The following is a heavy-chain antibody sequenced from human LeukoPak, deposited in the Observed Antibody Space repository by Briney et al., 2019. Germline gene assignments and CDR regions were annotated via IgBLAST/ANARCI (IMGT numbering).Heavy chain of an antibody. J-gene: IGHJ4*02. CDR3: ARDVGYCSGTSCYAYLKTLNYFDY. CDR2: INPNSGGT. CDR1: GYTFTDYY. D-gene: IGHD2-2*03. V-gene: IGHV1-2*02. Sequence: ASVKVSCKTSGYTFTDYYMHWVRQAPGQGLEWMGWINPNSGGTNYAQRFQGRVTMTRDTSISTAYMDLSRLRSDDTAMYFCARDVGYCSGTSCYAYLKTLNYFDYWGQGTLVTVSS.